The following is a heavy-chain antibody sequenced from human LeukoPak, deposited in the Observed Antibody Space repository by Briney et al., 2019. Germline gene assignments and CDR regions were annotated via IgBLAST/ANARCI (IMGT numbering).Heavy chain of an antibody. Sequence: GAAVEDSCKASWYTLTSLGISWGRPATGQRLGVIGCISAYNLNTNYAQKLQGTVTMPTDTSQRTAYTALRSLRSDDTDVYYCARDNSPAVGATTRIGSHGNYWGQGTLVTVSS. CDR1: WYTLTSLG. J-gene: IGHJ4*02. D-gene: IGHD1-26*01. CDR3: ARDNSPAVGATTRIGSHGNY. CDR2: ISAYNLNT. V-gene: IGHV1-18*01.